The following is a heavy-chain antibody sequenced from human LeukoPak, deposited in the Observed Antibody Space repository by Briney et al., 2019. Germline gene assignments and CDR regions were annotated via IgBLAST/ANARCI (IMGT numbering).Heavy chain of an antibody. Sequence: GASVKVSCKASRYTFTDYYMHWVRQAPGQGLEWMGLINPKSGETRYEQNFQGRVTMTRDTSITTAYMELSRLRSDDTAVYYCAREAGDNTYNVWGQGTMVTVSS. V-gene: IGHV1-2*02. CDR3: AREAGDNTYNV. CDR1: RYTFTDYY. D-gene: IGHD7-27*01. J-gene: IGHJ3*01. CDR2: INPKSGET.